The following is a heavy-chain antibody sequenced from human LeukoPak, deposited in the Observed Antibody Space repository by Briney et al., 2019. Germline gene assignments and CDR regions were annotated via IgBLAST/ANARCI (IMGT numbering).Heavy chain of an antibody. CDR2: INSDGSST. Sequence: SCKASGYTFSSYWMHWARQAPGKGLVWVSRINSDGSSTNYADSVKGQFTISRDNAKNTLYLQMNSLRADDTAVYYCTNYGVPDYWGQGTLVTVSS. D-gene: IGHD4-17*01. J-gene: IGHJ4*02. V-gene: IGHV3-74*01. CDR3: TNYGVPDY. CDR1: GYTFSSYW.